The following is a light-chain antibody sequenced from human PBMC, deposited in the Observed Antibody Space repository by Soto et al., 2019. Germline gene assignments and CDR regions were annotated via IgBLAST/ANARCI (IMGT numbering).Light chain of an antibody. CDR2: GAS. J-gene: IGKJ1*01. V-gene: IGKV1-39*01. CDR1: QSISNY. Sequence: DIQMTQSPSSLSASVGDRVTITCRASQSISNYLNWYQQKPGKAPKLLIYGASSLQSGVPSRFSGSGSGTDFTLTISSLQPEDFANYYCQQTSSAPWTFGQGNKVEIK. CDR3: QQTSSAPWT.